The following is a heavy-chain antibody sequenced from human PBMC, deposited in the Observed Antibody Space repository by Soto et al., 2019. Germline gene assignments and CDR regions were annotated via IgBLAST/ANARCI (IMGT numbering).Heavy chain of an antibody. V-gene: IGHV3-23*01. D-gene: IGHD2-15*01. CDR3: AKCSGGSCYNAFDM. CDR1: GFTFSIYG. Sequence: EVQLLDSGGGLVQPGGSLRLSCAASGFTFSIYGMSWVRQAPGKGLEWVSGINAGGDSTYFADSVKGRFTISRDNSKNTVYLQMNSLTADDTALYYCAKCSGGSCYNAFDMWGQGTIVTVSS. CDR2: INAGGDST. J-gene: IGHJ3*02.